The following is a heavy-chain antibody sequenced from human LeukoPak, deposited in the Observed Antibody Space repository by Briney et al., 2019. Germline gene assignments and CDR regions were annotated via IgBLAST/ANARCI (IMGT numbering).Heavy chain of an antibody. CDR3: ARDLKSWLQSDAFDI. J-gene: IGHJ3*02. Sequence: GASVKVSCKASGYTFTSYYMHWVRQAPGQGLEWMGIINPSGGSTSYAQKFQGRVTMTRDTSTSTVYMELSSLRSEDTAVYYCARDLKSWLQSDAFDIWGQGTMVTVSS. CDR2: INPSGGST. CDR1: GYTFTSYY. V-gene: IGHV1-46*03. D-gene: IGHD5-24*01.